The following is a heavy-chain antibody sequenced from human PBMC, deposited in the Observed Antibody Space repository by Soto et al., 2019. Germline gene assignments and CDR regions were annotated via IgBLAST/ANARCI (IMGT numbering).Heavy chain of an antibody. D-gene: IGHD3-3*01. Sequence: SETLSLTCTVSGGSFKSGSYSWSWIRQPPGKGLEWIGYVYHTGRTSYNPSLKSRVSIPMDTSKNQFSPNLDSVTAADTAVYFCARDFAYFDSWGQGTLVTVSS. CDR3: ARDFAYFDS. CDR2: VYHTGRT. V-gene: IGHV4-61*01. CDR1: GGSFKSGSYS. J-gene: IGHJ4*02.